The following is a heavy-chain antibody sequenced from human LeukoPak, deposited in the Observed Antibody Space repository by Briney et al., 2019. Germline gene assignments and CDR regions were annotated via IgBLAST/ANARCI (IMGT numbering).Heavy chain of an antibody. CDR3: ARAQHCSSTSCYNGGANWFDP. D-gene: IGHD2-2*01. Sequence: GGSLRLSCAASGFTFSDYYMSWIRQAPGKGLEWVSYISSSGSTIYYADSVKGRFTISRDNAKNSLYLQMNSLRAEDTAVYYCARAQHCSSTSCYNGGANWFDPWGQGTLVTVSS. CDR2: ISSSGSTI. V-gene: IGHV3-11*01. CDR1: GFTFSDYY. J-gene: IGHJ5*02.